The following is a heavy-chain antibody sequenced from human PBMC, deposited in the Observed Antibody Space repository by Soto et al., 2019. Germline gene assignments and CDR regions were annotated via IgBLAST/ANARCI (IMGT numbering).Heavy chain of an antibody. CDR3: ARDQPGLYYYDSSGYYGVLN. CDR1: GFTFSDYY. J-gene: IGHJ4*02. V-gene: IGHV3-11*06. CDR2: ISSSSSYT. Sequence: RLSCAASGFTFSDYYMSWLRQAPGKGLEWVSYISSSSSYTNYADSVKGRFTLSRDNAKNSLYLQMNSLRAEDTAVYYCARDQPGLYYYDSSGYYGVLNWGQGTLVTVSS. D-gene: IGHD3-22*01.